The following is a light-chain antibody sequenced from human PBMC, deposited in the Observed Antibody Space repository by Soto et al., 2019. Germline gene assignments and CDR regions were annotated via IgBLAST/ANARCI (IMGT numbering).Light chain of an antibody. V-gene: IGKV3-20*01. CDR2: GAS. CDR1: QSVSSSY. J-gene: IGKJ1*01. Sequence: EIVLPQSPGTLSLSTEERATLSCRASQSVSSSYLAWYQQKPGQAPRLLIYGASSRATGIPDRFSGSGSGTDFTLTISRLEPEDFAVYYCQQYGSSPRTFGQGTKVDIK. CDR3: QQYGSSPRT.